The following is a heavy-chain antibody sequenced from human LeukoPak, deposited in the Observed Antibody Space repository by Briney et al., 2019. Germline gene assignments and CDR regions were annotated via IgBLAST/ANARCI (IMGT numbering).Heavy chain of an antibody. J-gene: IGHJ4*02. Sequence: PSETLSLTCTVSGYSLSSGYYWGWIRQPPGKGLEWFGSIYHTGSTHYNPSLKSRVTISVDTSKNQFSLKLSSVTAADTAVYYCAREGLDDNFDYWGQGILVTVSS. CDR3: AREGLDDNFDY. V-gene: IGHV4-38-2*02. D-gene: IGHD5-24*01. CDR2: IYHTGST. CDR1: GYSLSSGYY.